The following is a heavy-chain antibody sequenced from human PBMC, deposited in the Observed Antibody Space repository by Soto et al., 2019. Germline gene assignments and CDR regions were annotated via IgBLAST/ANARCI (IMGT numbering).Heavy chain of an antibody. J-gene: IGHJ4*02. D-gene: IGHD2-15*01. CDR3: ARGVVGATAPDY. CDR1: GGSINSNTYY. V-gene: IGHV4-39*01. CDR2: IYYGGST. Sequence: QLRLQESGPGLLKPSETLSLTCTVSGGSINSNTYYWGWIRQPPGKGLEWIGTIYYGGSTHYNPSLKSRVTISVDTSKNQLSLNLRSVTAADTAVYFCARGVVGATAPDYWGQGTLVTVSS.